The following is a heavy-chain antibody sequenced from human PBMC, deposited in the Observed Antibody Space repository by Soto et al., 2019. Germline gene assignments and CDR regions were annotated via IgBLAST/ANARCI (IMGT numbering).Heavy chain of an antibody. J-gene: IGHJ4*02. CDR3: ARDATTADY. Sequence: QVQLVQSGAEVKKPGASVNVSCKASGYTFTSYAISWVRQAPGQGLEWMGWISAYNGNTNYAQKLQGRVTMTTDTSTSTDYMELRSLRSEDTAVYFCARDATTADYWGQGTLVTVSS. CDR2: ISAYNGNT. CDR1: GYTFTSYA. V-gene: IGHV1-18*01.